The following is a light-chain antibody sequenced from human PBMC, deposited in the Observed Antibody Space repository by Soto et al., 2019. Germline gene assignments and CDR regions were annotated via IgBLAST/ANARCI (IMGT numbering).Light chain of an antibody. Sequence: SPASLSVPPGESVTLSCMASQIFSSNLAWYQQNPGQPPRLLIFCTSTRATGVPARFSGSGSGTDFTLTISSLQAADFAVYHCQHYNNWPITFGQGTRVEI. CDR2: CTS. CDR3: QHYNNWPIT. V-gene: IGKV3-15*01. CDR1: QIFSSN. J-gene: IGKJ5*01.